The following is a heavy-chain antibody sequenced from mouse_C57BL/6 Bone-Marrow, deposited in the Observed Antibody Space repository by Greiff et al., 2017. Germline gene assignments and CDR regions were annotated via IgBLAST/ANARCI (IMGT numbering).Heavy chain of an antibody. Sequence: QVHVKQSGPELVKPGASVKISCKASGYTFTDYYINWVKQRPGQGLEWIGWIFPGSGSTYYNEKFKGKATLTVDKSSRTAYMLLSSLTSEDSAVYFGARIYYDYQLPHWYFDVWGTGTTVTVSS. D-gene: IGHD2-4*01. V-gene: IGHV1-75*01. J-gene: IGHJ1*03. CDR3: ARIYYDYQLPHWYFDV. CDR1: GYTFTDYY. CDR2: IFPGSGST.